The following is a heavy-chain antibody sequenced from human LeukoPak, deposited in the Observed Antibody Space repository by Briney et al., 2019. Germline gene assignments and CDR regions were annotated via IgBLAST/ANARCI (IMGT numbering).Heavy chain of an antibody. CDR2: IYYSGST. V-gene: IGHV4-39*01. D-gene: IGHD6-13*01. CDR1: GGSISSSTYY. J-gene: IGHJ4*02. CDR3: ARHSRGPAAGPAFDY. Sequence: SETLSLTCTVSGGSISSSTYYWGWIRQPPGKGLEWIGSIYYSGSTYYNPSLKSRVTISVDTSKNQFSLRSVTAADTAVYYCARHSRGPAAGPAFDYWGQGTLVTVSS.